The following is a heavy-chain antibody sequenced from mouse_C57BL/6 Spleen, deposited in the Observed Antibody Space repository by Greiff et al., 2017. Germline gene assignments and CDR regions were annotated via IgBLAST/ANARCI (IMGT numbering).Heavy chain of an antibody. J-gene: IGHJ2*01. CDR3: ARITTVVATRIDY. D-gene: IGHD1-1*01. CDR2: IHPNSGST. V-gene: IGHV1-64*01. CDR1: GYTFTSYW. Sequence: QVQLQQPGAELVKPGASVKLSCKASGYTFTSYWMHWVKQRPGQGLEWIGMIHPNSGSTNYNEKFKSKATLTVDKSSSTAYMQLSSLTSEDSAVYYCARITTVVATRIDYWGQGTTLTVSS.